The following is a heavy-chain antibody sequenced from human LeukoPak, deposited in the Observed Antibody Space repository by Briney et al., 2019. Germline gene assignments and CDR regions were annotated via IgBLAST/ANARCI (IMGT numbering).Heavy chain of an antibody. CDR2: ISSSSSYI. CDR1: GFTFSSYS. J-gene: IGHJ5*02. CDR3: ARDRITGTPGWFDP. V-gene: IGHV3-21*01. D-gene: IGHD1-7*01. Sequence: GGSLRLSCAAPGFTFSSYSMNWVRQAPGKGLEWVSSISSSSSYIYYADSVKGRFTISRDNAKNSLYLQMNSLRAEDTAVYYCARDRITGTPGWFDPWGQGTLVTVSS.